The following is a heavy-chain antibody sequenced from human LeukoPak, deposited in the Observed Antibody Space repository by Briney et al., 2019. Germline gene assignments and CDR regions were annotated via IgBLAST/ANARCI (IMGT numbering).Heavy chain of an antibody. CDR3: ARCSGWYEFDY. CDR1: GFTFSAYE. D-gene: IGHD6-19*01. V-gene: IGHV3-48*03. J-gene: IGHJ4*01. CDR2: ISASGNDK. Sequence: VGSLRLSCAASGFTFSAYEMSWVRQAPGKGLEWISYISASGNDKYYADPVKGRFTISRDNAKNSLYLEMNSLRVEDTAVYYCARCSGWYEFDYWGQGTLVTVSS.